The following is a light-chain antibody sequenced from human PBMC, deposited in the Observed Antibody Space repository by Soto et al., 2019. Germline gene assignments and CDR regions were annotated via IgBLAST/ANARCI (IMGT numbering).Light chain of an antibody. Sequence: EIVMTQSPATLSVSPGERATLSCRASQSVSSNLAWYQQKPGQAPRLLIYDASTRATGIPARFSGSGSGTEFTLTSSSLQSEDFALYYCQQFNSWPPRFTFGPGTKVDIK. J-gene: IGKJ3*01. CDR2: DAS. CDR1: QSVSSN. V-gene: IGKV3-15*01. CDR3: QQFNSWPPRFT.